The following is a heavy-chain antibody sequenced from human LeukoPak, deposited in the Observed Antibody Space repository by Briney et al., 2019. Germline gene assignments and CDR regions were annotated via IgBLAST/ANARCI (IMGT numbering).Heavy chain of an antibody. Sequence: ASVKVSCKTSGYTFTDYYINWVRQAPGQGLEWIGWINPNSGDTNYAQKFQDRVTMTRDTSISTAYIELNLLRSDDTAVFYCARGDYYGSPKVVAAWGQGTLVTVSS. J-gene: IGHJ5*02. CDR3: ARGDYYGSPKVVAA. D-gene: IGHD3-10*01. CDR2: INPNSGDT. V-gene: IGHV1-2*02. CDR1: GYTFTDYY.